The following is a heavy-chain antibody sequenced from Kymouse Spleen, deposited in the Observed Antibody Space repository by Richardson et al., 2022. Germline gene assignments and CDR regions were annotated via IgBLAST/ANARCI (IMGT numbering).Heavy chain of an antibody. Sequence: EVQLVESGGGLVQPGGSLRLSCAASGFTFSSYAMSWVRQAPGKGLEWVSAISGSGGSTYYADSVKGRFTISRDNSKNTLYLQMNSLRAEDTAVYYCAKDGDYYGSGSYYYYYGMDVWGQGTTVTVSS. CDR3: AKDGDYYGSGSYYYYYGMDV. V-gene: IGHV3-23*04. J-gene: IGHJ6*02. CDR2: ISGSGGST. D-gene: IGHD3-10*01. CDR1: GFTFSSYA.